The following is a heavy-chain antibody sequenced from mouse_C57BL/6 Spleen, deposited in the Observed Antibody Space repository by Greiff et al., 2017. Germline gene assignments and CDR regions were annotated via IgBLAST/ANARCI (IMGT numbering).Heavy chain of an antibody. CDR2: IWSDGST. J-gene: IGHJ4*01. CDR1: GFSLTSYG. Sequence: VQLQESGPGLVAPSQSLSITCTVSGFSLTSYGVHWVRQPPGKGLEWLVVIWSDGSTTYNSALKSRLSISKDNTKSQVFLKMNSLQTGDTAMYYCARQVPYGSSPYYAMDYWGQGTSVTVSS. D-gene: IGHD1-1*01. V-gene: IGHV2-6*03. CDR3: ARQVPYGSSPYYAMDY.